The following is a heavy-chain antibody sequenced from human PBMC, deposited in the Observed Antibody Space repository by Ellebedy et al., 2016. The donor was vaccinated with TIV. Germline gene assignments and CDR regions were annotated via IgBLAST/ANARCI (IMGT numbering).Heavy chain of an antibody. J-gene: IGHJ6*02. CDR2: INPNSGGT. D-gene: IGHD3-10*01. CDR1: GYTFTGYY. CDR3: ARERSGRGRDYYDYFGMDV. V-gene: IGHV1-2*04. Sequence: ASVKVSCKASGYTFTGYYMHWVRQAPGQGLEWMGWINPNSGGTNYAQKFQGWVTMTRDTSISTAYMELSRLRSDDTAVYYCARERSGRGRDYYDYFGMDVWGQGTTVTVSS.